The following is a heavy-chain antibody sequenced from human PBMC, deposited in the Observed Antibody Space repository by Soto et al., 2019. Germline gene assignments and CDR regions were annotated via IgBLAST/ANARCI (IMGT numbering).Heavy chain of an antibody. CDR3: ARRDYGTDAFDI. V-gene: IGHV4-39*01. Sequence: PSETLSLTCTVSGGSISSSSYYWGWIRQPPGKGLEWIGSIYYSGSTYYNPSLKSRVTISVDTSKNQFSLKLSSVTAADTAVYYCARRDYGTDAFDIWGQGTMVTVSS. J-gene: IGHJ3*02. CDR1: GGSISSSSYY. CDR2: IYYSGST. D-gene: IGHD4-17*01.